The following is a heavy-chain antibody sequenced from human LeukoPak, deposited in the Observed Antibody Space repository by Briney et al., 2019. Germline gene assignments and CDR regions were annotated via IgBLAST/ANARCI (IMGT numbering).Heavy chain of an antibody. J-gene: IGHJ4*02. CDR3: ARYCSSTSCAGY. Sequence: SETLSLTCTVSGYSFSSGYYWGWIRQPPGKGLEWIGSIYHSGSTYYNPSLKSRVTISVDTSKNQFSLKLSSVTAADTAVYYCARYCSSTSCAGYWGQGTLVTVSS. CDR2: IYHSGST. D-gene: IGHD2-2*01. V-gene: IGHV4-38-2*02. CDR1: GYSFSSGYY.